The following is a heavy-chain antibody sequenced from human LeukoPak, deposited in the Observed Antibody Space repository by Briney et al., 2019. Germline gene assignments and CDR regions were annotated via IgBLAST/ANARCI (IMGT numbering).Heavy chain of an antibody. J-gene: IGHJ6*02. V-gene: IGHV5-51*01. CDR3: ARLIRGDGPQLYYGMYV. Sequence: GESLKISCKGSGYSFTSYWIGWVRQMPGKGLEWMGSIYPGDSDTRYSPSFQGQVTISADKSISTAYLQWSSLKASDTAMYYCARLIRGDGPQLYYGMYVWGQGTTVTVSS. CDR1: GYSFTSYW. D-gene: IGHD3-16*01. CDR2: IYPGDSDT.